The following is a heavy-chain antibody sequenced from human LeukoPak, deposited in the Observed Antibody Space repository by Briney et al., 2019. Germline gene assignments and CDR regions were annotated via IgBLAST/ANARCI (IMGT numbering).Heavy chain of an antibody. V-gene: IGHV3-23*01. CDR1: GFIFSNYW. D-gene: IGHD6-13*01. J-gene: IGHJ6*02. Sequence: GGSLRLSCEASGFIFSNYWMSWVRQAPGRGLEWVSTISGNGGDIYYAESVKGRFTISRDNSKNTLYLQMNSLRAEDTAVYYCARDQGLMRQQLSYYYYYGMDVWGQGTTVTVSS. CDR3: ARDQGLMRQQLSYYYYYGMDV. CDR2: ISGNGGDI.